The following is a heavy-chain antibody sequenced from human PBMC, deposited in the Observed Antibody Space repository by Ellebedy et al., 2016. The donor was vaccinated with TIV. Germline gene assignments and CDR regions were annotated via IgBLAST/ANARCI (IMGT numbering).Heavy chain of an antibody. V-gene: IGHV3-64D*06. Sequence: GESLKISCSASGFTFSSYAMHWVRQAPGKGLEYVSAISSNGGSTYYADSVKGRFTISRDNSKNTLYLQMSSLRAEDTAVYYCVKDGQPLRAFDIWGQGTMVTVSS. CDR2: ISSNGGST. CDR1: GFTFSSYA. J-gene: IGHJ3*02. D-gene: IGHD6-13*01. CDR3: VKDGQPLRAFDI.